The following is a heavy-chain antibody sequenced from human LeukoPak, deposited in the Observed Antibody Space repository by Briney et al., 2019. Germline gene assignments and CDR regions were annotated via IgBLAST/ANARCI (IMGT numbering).Heavy chain of an antibody. CDR2: INHSGST. CDR3: ARRDDILTGSPFDY. Sequence: SETLSLTCAAYGGSFSGYYWSWIRQPPGKGLEWIGEINHSGSTNYNPSLKSRVTISVDTSKNQFSLKLSSVTAADTAVYYCARRDDILTGSPFDYWGQGTLVTVSS. D-gene: IGHD3-9*01. V-gene: IGHV4-34*01. J-gene: IGHJ4*02. CDR1: GGSFSGYY.